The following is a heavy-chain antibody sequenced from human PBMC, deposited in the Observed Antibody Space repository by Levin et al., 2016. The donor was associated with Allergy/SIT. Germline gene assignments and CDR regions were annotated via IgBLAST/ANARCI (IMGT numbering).Heavy chain of an antibody. Sequence: SETLSLTCTVSGGSISSYYWSWIRQPPGKGLEWIGYIYYSGSTNYNPSLKSRVTISVDTSKNQFSLKLSSVTAADTAVYYCARAERGYSYGYALDYYYYYMDVWGKGTTVTVSS. J-gene: IGHJ6*03. V-gene: IGHV4-59*13. D-gene: IGHD5-18*01. CDR2: IYYSGST. CDR1: GGSISSYY. CDR3: ARAERGYSYGYALDYYYYYMDV.